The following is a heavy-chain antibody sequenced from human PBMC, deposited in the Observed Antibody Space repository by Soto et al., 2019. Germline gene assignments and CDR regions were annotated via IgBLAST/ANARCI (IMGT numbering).Heavy chain of an antibody. J-gene: IGHJ5*02. CDR1: WGSSSSSNW. CDR3: ARVRGPYCGGDCYPPTPNWFDP. Sequence: SETPSLTFGVSWGSSSSSNWGGLVRPPPGKGAGGVGEIYHSGSTNYNPSLKSRVTISVDKSKNQFSLKLSSVTAADTAVYYCARVRGPYCGGDCYPPTPNWFDPWGQGTLVTVSS. D-gene: IGHD2-21*02. V-gene: IGHV4-4*02. CDR2: IYHSGST.